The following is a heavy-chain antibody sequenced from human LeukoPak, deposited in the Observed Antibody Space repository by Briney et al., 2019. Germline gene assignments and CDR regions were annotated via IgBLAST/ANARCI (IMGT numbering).Heavy chain of an antibody. CDR3: ARDLVPTRYCSGGSCPGDYYGMDV. D-gene: IGHD2-15*01. CDR2: ISAYNGNT. CDR1: GYTFTSYG. Sequence: ASVKVSCKASGYTFTSYGISWVRQAPGQGLEWMGWISAYNGNTNYAQKLQGRVTMTTDTSTSTAYMELRSLRSDDTAVYYCARDLVPTRYCSGGSCPGDYYGMDVWGQGTTVTVSS. J-gene: IGHJ6*02. V-gene: IGHV1-18*01.